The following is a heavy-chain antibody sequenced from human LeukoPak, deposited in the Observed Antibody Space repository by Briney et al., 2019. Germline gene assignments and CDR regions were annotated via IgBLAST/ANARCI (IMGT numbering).Heavy chain of an antibody. CDR1: GGSFSGYY. D-gene: IGHD6-19*01. V-gene: IGHV4-34*01. CDR3: ARRVYSSGWKGWFDP. Sequence: SETLSLTCAVYGGSFSGYYWSWIRQPPGKGLGWIGEINHSGSTNYNPSLKSRVTISVDTSKNQFSLKLSSVTAADTAVYYCARRVYSSGWKGWFDPWGQGTLVTVSS. CDR2: INHSGST. J-gene: IGHJ5*02.